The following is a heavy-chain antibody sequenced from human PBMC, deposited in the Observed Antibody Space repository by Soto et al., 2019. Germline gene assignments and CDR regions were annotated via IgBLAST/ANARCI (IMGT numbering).Heavy chain of an antibody. CDR1: GFSLSTNGVG. V-gene: IGHV2-5*02. CDR2: IYWDDDK. D-gene: IGHD4-17*01. CDR3: AYMDYDDSYDELDI. J-gene: IGHJ3*02. Sequence: QITLKESGPPLVKPTQTLTLTCTFSGFSLSTNGVGVGWIRQPPGKALESLALIYWDDDKRYSPSLKSTVSITKATSTNQVVLTMTNMDPVDTGTHYCAYMDYDDSYDELDIWGQGTMFTVSS.